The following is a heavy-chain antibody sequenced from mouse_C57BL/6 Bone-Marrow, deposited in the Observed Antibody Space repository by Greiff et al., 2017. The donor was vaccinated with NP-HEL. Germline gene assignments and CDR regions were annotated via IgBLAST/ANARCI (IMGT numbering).Heavy chain of an antibody. V-gene: IGHV1-81*01. CDR1: GYTFTSYG. J-gene: IGHJ2*01. CDR2: IYPRSGNT. D-gene: IGHD2-5*01. Sequence: QVQLQQSGAELARPGASVKLSCKASGYTFTSYGISWVKQRTGQGLEWIGEIYPRSGNTSYNEKFKGKATLTAEKSSSTAYMQLSSLTSEDSAVYFCARSRVYSNFDYWGQGTTLTVSS. CDR3: ARSRVYSNFDY.